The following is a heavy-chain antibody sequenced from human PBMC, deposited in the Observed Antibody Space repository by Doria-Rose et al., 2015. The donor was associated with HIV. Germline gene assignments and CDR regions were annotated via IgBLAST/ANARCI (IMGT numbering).Heavy chain of an antibody. V-gene: IGHV2-26*01. Sequence: QVTLKESGPVLVKPTETLTLTCTVSGVSLSSPGMGVSWIRQPPWKALEWLANIFSDDEGSYKTSLTSRLTISRGTSKSQVVLTMTDMDPVDTATYYCARIKSSRWYHKYYFDFWGQGTLVIVSA. CDR1: GVSLSSPGMG. CDR2: IFSDDEG. J-gene: IGHJ4*02. CDR3: ARIKSSRWYHKYYFDF. D-gene: IGHD6-13*01.